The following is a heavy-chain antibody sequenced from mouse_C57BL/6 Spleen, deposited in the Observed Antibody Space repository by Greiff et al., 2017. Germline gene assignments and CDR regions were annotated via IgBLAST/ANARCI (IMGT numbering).Heavy chain of an antibody. CDR3: ARENYGYEGWYFDV. D-gene: IGHD2-2*01. CDR1: GFTFSSYA. J-gene: IGHJ1*03. Sequence: EVKVVESGGGLVKPGGSLKLSCAASGFTFSSYAMSWVRQTPEKRLEWVATISDGGSYTYYPDNVKGRFTISRDNAKNNLYLQMSHLKSEDTAMYYCARENYGYEGWYFDVWGTGTTVTVSS. CDR2: ISDGGSYT. V-gene: IGHV5-4*01.